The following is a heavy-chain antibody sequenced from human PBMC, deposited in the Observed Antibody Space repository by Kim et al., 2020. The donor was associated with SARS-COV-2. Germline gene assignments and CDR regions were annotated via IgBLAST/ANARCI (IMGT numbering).Heavy chain of an antibody. CDR2: IYYSGST. Sequence: SETLSLTCTVSGGSVSSGSYYCSWIRQPPGKGLEWIGYIYYSGSTNYNPSLKSRVTISVDTSKNQFSLKLSSVTAADTAVYYCASWFAAAEMGAGYWGQGTLVTVSS. CDR1: GGSVSSGSYY. J-gene: IGHJ4*02. V-gene: IGHV4-61*01. CDR3: ASWFAAAEMGAGY. D-gene: IGHD6-13*01.